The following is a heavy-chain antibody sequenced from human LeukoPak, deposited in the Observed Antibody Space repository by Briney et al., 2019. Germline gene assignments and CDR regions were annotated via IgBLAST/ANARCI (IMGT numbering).Heavy chain of an antibody. Sequence: SQTLSLTCTVSGGSISSGDYYWSWIRQPPGKGLEWIGYIYYSGSTYYNPSLKSRVTISVDTSKNQFSLKLSSVTAADTAVYYCARGRGDSRGYYYVFWGQGTLVTVSS. D-gene: IGHD3-22*01. CDR1: GGSISSGDYY. J-gene: IGHJ4*02. CDR2: IYYSGST. CDR3: ARGRGDSRGYYYVF. V-gene: IGHV4-30-4*01.